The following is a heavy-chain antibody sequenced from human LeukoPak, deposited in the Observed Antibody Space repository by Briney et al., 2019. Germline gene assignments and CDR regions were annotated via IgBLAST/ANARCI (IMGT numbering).Heavy chain of an antibody. V-gene: IGHV3-33*08. CDR3: ARAHYDFWSGYSMGDYYYGMDV. J-gene: IGHJ6*02. Sequence: GGSLRLSCAASGFTFSSYGMHWVRQAPGKGLEWVAVIWYDGSNKYYADSVKGRFTISRDNSKNTLYLQMNSLRAEDTAVYYCARAHYDFWSGYSMGDYYYGMDVWGQGTTVTVSS. D-gene: IGHD3-3*01. CDR1: GFTFSSYG. CDR2: IWYDGSNK.